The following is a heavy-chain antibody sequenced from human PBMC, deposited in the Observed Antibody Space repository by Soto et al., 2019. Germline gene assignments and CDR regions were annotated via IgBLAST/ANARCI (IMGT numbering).Heavy chain of an antibody. V-gene: IGHV4-4*07. CDR3: ARDRAYHDSSGYYYYYYGMDV. Sequence: SETLSLTCTVSGGSISSYYWSWIRQPAGKGLEWIGRIYTSGSTNYNPSLKSRVTMSVDTSKNQFSLKLSSVTAADTAVYYCARDRAYHDSSGYYYYYYGMDVWGQGTTVTVSS. D-gene: IGHD3-22*01. CDR2: IYTSGST. CDR1: GGSISSYY. J-gene: IGHJ6*02.